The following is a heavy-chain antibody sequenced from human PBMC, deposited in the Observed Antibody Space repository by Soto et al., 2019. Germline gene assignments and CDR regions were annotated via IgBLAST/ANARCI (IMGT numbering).Heavy chain of an antibody. CDR3: ARSYLYDYSHYRWFDP. V-gene: IGHV1-69*13. Sequence: SVKVSCKASGGTFSSYGISWVRQAPGQGLEWMGGIIPIFGTANYAQKFQGRVTITADESTSTAYMELSSLRSEDTAVYYCARSYLYDYSHYRWFDPWGQGTLVTVSS. CDR1: GGTFSSYG. D-gene: IGHD4-4*01. J-gene: IGHJ5*02. CDR2: IIPIFGTA.